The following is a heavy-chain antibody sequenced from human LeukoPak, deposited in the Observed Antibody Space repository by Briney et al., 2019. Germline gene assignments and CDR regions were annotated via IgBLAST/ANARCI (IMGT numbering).Heavy chain of an antibody. D-gene: IGHD4-17*01. CDR3: ARSPRGVTTPYYFDY. CDR2: INAGNGNT. J-gene: IGHJ4*02. CDR1: GYTFTSYA. Sequence: ASVKVSCKASGYTFTSYAMHWVRQAPGQRLEWMGWINAGNGNTKYSQKFQGRVTITRDTSASTAYTELSSLRSEDTAVYYCARSPRGVTTPYYFDYWGQGTLVTVSS. V-gene: IGHV1-3*01.